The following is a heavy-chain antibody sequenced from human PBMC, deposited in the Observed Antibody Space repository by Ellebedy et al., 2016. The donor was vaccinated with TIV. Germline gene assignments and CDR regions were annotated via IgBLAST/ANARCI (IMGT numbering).Heavy chain of an antibody. CDR3: ARTPYYGSGSYDF. D-gene: IGHD3-10*01. CDR2: KYYRGNT. V-gene: IGHV4-39*01. CDR1: GGSISSSSYL. Sequence: MPSETLSLTCNVSGGSISSSSYLWGWIRQPPGKGLEWIGIKYYRGNTYYNPSLKGRVTISLDTAKNQFSLKLTPVIAADTAVYYCARTPYYGSGSYDFWGQGTLVTVSA. J-gene: IGHJ4*02.